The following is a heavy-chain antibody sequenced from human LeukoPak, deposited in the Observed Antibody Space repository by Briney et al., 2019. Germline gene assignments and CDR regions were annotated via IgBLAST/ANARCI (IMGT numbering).Heavy chain of an antibody. V-gene: IGHV1-8*02. D-gene: IGHD6-19*01. CDR3: ARGRLPGIAVVIWFDP. CDR1: GYTFTSYY. J-gene: IGHJ5*02. Sequence: ASVKVSCKASGYTFTSYYMHWVRQATGQGLEWMGWMNPNSGNTGYAQKFQGRVTMTRNTSISTAYMELSSLRSEDTAVYYCARGRLPGIAVVIWFDPWGQGTLVTVSS. CDR2: MNPNSGNT.